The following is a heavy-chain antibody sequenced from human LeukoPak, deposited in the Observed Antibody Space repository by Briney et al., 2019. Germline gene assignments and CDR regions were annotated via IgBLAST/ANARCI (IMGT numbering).Heavy chain of an antibody. CDR2: ISGSGGST. V-gene: IGHV3-23*01. CDR1: GFTFSSYA. Sequence: PGGSLRLSCAASGFTFSSYAMSWVRQAPGKGLEWVSAISGSGGSTYYADSVKGRSTISRDNSKNTLYLQMNSLRAEDAAAYYCARSTVATNFDYWGQGTLVTVSS. CDR3: ARSTVATNFDY. J-gene: IGHJ4*02. D-gene: IGHD5-12*01.